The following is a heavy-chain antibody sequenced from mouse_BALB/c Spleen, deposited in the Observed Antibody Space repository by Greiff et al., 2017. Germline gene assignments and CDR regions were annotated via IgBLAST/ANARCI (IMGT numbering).Heavy chain of an antibody. J-gene: IGHJ1*01. Sequence: EVKLMESGGGLVKPGGSLKLSCAASGFTFSSYAMSWVRQTPEKRLEWVASISSGGSTYYPDSVKGRYTISRDNAWTILYLQMSSLRSEDTAMYYCARGDYYGSRYWYFDVWGAGTTVTVSS. D-gene: IGHD1-1*01. CDR2: ISSGGST. CDR1: GFTFSSYA. V-gene: IGHV5-6-5*01. CDR3: ARGDYYGSRYWYFDV.